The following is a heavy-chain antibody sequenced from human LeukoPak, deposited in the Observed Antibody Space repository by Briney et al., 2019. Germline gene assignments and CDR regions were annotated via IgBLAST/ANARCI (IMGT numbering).Heavy chain of an antibody. J-gene: IGHJ4*02. CDR2: IYTSGST. V-gene: IGHV4-4*07. D-gene: IGHD6-19*01. CDR1: GGSITNNY. Sequence: SETLSLTCTVSGGSITNNYWSWIRQPAGKGLEWIGRIYTSGSTNYNPSLKSRVTMSVDTSKNQFSLKLSSVTAADTAVYYCASRPSSGWYYFDYWGQGTLVTVSS. CDR3: ASRPSSGWYYFDY.